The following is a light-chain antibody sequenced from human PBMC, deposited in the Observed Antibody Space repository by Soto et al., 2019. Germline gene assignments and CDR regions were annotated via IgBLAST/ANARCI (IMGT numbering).Light chain of an antibody. Sequence: EIVLTQSPATLSLSPGERATLSCRASQSVSSYLAWYQQKPGQAPRLLIYDASNRATGIPARFSGGGSGTDFTLTISSLEPEDFATYYCLQHKTFPWTFGQGTKVEIK. V-gene: IGKV3-11*01. CDR1: QSVSSY. CDR2: DAS. J-gene: IGKJ1*01. CDR3: LQHKTFPWT.